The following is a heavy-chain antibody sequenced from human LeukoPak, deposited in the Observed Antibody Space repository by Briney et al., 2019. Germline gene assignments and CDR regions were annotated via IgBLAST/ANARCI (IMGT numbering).Heavy chain of an antibody. V-gene: IGHV4-38-2*02. CDR2: IYHSGST. Sequence: SETLSLTCTVSGYSISSGYYWGWIRQPPGKGLEWIGSIYHSGSTYYNPSLKSRVTISVDTSKNQFSLKLSSVTAADTAVYYCARDSAVVIMTGWFDPWGQGTLVTVSS. CDR3: ARDSAVVIMTGWFDP. J-gene: IGHJ5*02. D-gene: IGHD3-3*01. CDR1: GYSISSGYY.